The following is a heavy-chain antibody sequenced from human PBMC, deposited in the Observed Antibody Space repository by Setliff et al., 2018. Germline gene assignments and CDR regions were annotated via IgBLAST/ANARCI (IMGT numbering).Heavy chain of an antibody. J-gene: IGHJ4*02. Sequence: SETLSLTCTVSGHSISSASYWGWIRQSPGKGLEWSATVHHSGAAHYNPSIKSRLTISVDTSKNQFSLKLSSVTAADTAVYYCAKAGGYNFADWGQGTLVTVSS. D-gene: IGHD1-1*01. CDR3: AKAGGYNFAD. CDR1: GHSISSASY. V-gene: IGHV4-38-2*02. CDR2: VHHSGAA.